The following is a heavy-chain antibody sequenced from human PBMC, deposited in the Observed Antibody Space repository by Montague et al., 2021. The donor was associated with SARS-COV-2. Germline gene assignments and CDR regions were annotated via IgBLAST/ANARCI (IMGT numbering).Heavy chain of an antibody. Sequence: GVISGDIFSIPLVAWRWLRQSPSRGLEWLGRTYYRSKWYSDYAPSVRGRLTVNPDASKNEFSLELNYVTPEDTAVYYCVRYSGWFYFDFWGQGTLVTVSS. V-gene: IGHV6-1*01. D-gene: IGHD6-19*01. CDR2: TYYRSKWYS. CDR1: GDIFSIPLVA. CDR3: VRYSGWFYFDF. J-gene: IGHJ4*02.